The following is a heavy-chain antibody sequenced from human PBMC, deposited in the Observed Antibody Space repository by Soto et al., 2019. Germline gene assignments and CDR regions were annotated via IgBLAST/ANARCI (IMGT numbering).Heavy chain of an antibody. Sequence: TVSVVTRPPTSFYWGWIRHPPGKGLQWVGSVDSSRSTYYNPSPKSRVTIYVDTSKNQFFLKLTSVTAADTAVSYCARLLSSWGQGKLATVSS. V-gene: IGHV4-39*01. CDR2: VDSSRST. J-gene: IGHJ5*01. CDR1: VVTRPPTSFY. D-gene: IGHD3-10*01. CDR3: ARLLSS.